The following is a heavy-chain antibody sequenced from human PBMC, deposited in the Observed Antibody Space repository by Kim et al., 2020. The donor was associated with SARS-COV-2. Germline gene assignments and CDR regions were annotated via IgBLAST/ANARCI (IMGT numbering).Heavy chain of an antibody. CDR1: GYTFTGYY. J-gene: IGHJ4*02. V-gene: IGHV1-2*06. CDR3: ARECRSSGCYDY. Sequence: ASVKVSCKASGYTFTGYYMHWVRQAPGQGLEWMGRINPNSGGTNYAQKFQGRVTMTRDTSISTAYMELSRLRSDDTAVYYCARECRSSGCYDYWGQGTLVTVSS. D-gene: IGHD6-19*01. CDR2: INPNSGGT.